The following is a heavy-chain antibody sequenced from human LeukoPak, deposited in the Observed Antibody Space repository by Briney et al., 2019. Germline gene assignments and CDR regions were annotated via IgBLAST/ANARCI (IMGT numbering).Heavy chain of an antibody. Sequence: PSGTLSLTCAVSGDSISNSNWWSWVRQPPGKGLEWIGEIYQSGGTNYNPSLKSRVTISVDKSKNQFSLKLSSVTAADTAVYYCARVISSWYFDYWGQGTLVTVSS. V-gene: IGHV4-4*02. J-gene: IGHJ4*02. CDR2: IYQSGGT. CDR3: ARVISSWYFDY. CDR1: GDSISNSNW. D-gene: IGHD6-13*01.